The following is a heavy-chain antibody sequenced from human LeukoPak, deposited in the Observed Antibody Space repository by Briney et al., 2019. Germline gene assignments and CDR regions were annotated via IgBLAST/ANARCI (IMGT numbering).Heavy chain of an antibody. D-gene: IGHD5-18*01. CDR3: ARESGYSYGYPDDY. J-gene: IGHJ4*02. CDR1: GFTFSSYS. V-gene: IGHV3-21*01. CDR2: ISSSSSYI. Sequence: GGSLRLSCAASGFTFSSYSMNWVRQAPGKGLEWVSSISSSSSYIYYADSVKGRLTISRDNAKNSLYLQMNSLRAEDTAVYYCARESGYSYGYPDDYWGQGTLVTVSS.